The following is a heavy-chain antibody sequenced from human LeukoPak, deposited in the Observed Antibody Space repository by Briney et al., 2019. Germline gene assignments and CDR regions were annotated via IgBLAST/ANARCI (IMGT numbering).Heavy chain of an antibody. CDR1: GASFSSGDYY. D-gene: IGHD4-17*01. Sequence: SQTLSLTCTVSGASFSSGDYYWSWFRQSPGKGLEWIGYIYQTRSTYYKPSLKSQVTISVDTSKNQFSLKLSSVTAADTAVYYCARVPDYGDYLDAFDIWSQGTMVTVSS. J-gene: IGHJ3*02. CDR2: IYQTRST. V-gene: IGHV4-30-4*08. CDR3: ARVPDYGDYLDAFDI.